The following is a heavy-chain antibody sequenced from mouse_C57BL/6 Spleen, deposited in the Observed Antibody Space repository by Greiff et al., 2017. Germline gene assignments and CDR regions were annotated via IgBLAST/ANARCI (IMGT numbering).Heavy chain of an antibody. CDR2: IYPGSGST. Sequence: VQLPQPGAEPVKPGASVKMFCKASGHTLTSYRITWVKPRPGPGLEWIGDIYPGSGSTNYNEKFKGKVKLTVDTTSSPAYMQLRSLTSEDSAVYYCARGDYGSSYDYWGQGTTLTVSS. V-gene: IGHV1-55*01. CDR3: ARGDYGSSYDY. CDR1: GHTLTSYR. J-gene: IGHJ2*01. D-gene: IGHD1-1*01.